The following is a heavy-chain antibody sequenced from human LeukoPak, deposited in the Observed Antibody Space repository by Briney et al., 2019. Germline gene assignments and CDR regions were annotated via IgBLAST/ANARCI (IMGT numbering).Heavy chain of an antibody. CDR2: IYYSGST. D-gene: IGHD5-24*01. J-gene: IGHJ4*02. CDR1: GGSISSYY. Sequence: PSETLSLTCTVSGGSISSYYWSWIRQPPGKGLEWIGYIYYSGSTNYNPSLKSRVTISVDTSKYQFSLKLSSVTAADTAVYYCARVEMATIFYFDYWGQGTLVTVSS. V-gene: IGHV4-59*08. CDR3: ARVEMATIFYFDY.